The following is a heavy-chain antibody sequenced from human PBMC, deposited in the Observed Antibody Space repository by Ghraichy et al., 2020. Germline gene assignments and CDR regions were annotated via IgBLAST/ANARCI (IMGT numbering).Heavy chain of an antibody. CDR1: GYTFTSYG. CDR3: ARDPKNEALYQLPQLLGGNWFDP. D-gene: IGHD2-2*01. V-gene: IGHV1-18*01. CDR2: ISAYNGNT. Sequence: ASVKVSCKASGYTFTSYGISWVRQAPGQGLEWMGWISAYNGNTNYAQKLQGRVTMTTDTSTSTAYLELRSLRSDDTAVYYCARDPKNEALYQLPQLLGGNWFDPWGQGTLVTVSS. J-gene: IGHJ5*02.